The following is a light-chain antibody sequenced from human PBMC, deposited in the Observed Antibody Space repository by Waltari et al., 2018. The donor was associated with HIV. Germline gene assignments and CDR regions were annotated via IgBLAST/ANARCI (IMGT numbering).Light chain of an antibody. V-gene: IGKV3-15*01. CDR2: GAS. CDR3: QQYNNWHT. Sequence: EIVMTQSPATLSVSPGERATLSCRASQSFSSNLAWYQQKPGQAPRLLIYGASTRAAGVPARFSGSGSGTEFTLTISSLQSEDFAVYYCQQYNNWHTFGPGTKVDIK. CDR1: QSFSSN. J-gene: IGKJ3*01.